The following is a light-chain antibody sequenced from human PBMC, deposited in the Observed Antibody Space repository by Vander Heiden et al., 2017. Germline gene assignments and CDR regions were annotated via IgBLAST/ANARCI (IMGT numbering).Light chain of an antibody. J-gene: IGLJ1*01. CDR1: SSNIGSNT. CDR3: EAWDDSRNGLYV. V-gene: IGLV1-44*01. CDR2: SNN. Sequence: QSVLTQPPSASGTPGQRVTISCSGSSSNIGSNTLNWYQQLPGTAPKLLIYSNNQRPSGGPDRFSGSKSGTSASLAISGLQAEDEADYYCEAWDDSRNGLYVFGTGTKVTVL.